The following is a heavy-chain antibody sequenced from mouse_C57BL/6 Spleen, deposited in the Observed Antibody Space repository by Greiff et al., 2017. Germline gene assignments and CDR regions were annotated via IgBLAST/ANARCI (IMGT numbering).Heavy chain of an antibody. Sequence: EVQLVESVAELVRPGASVKLSCTASGFNIKNTYMHWVKQRPEQGLEWIGRIDPANGNTKYAPKFQGKATITADTSSNTAYLQLSSLTSEDTAIYYCATSFLTTVVAADYWGQGTTLTVSS. D-gene: IGHD1-1*01. CDR2: IDPANGNT. J-gene: IGHJ2*01. V-gene: IGHV14-3*01. CDR1: GFNIKNTY. CDR3: ATSFLTTVVAADY.